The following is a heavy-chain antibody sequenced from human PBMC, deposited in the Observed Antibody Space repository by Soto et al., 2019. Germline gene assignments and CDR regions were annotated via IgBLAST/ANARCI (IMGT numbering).Heavy chain of an antibody. V-gene: IGHV2-26*01. Sequence: PMLVNPTETLTLTCTVSGFSLSNATIGVSWIRQPPVKGLEWLAHIFSNDETSYSTSLESRLTISKDPSKSQVVLSMTNIDPVAPATYFCTRMLVETTGLGRHHWFGPWGKGTRGTIAS. CDR3: TRMLVETTGLGRHHWFGP. J-gene: IGHJ5*02. CDR1: GFSLSNATIG. CDR2: IFSNDET. D-gene: IGHD4-4*01.